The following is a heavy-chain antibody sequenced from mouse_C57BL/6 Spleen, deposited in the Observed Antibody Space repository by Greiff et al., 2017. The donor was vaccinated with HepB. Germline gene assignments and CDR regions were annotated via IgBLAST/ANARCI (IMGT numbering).Heavy chain of an antibody. CDR3: ARRYYGSRDYFDY. CDR1: GYTFTSYW. V-gene: IGHV1-69*01. CDR2: IDPSDSYT. D-gene: IGHD1-1*01. J-gene: IGHJ2*01. Sequence: VQLQQPGAELVMPGASVKLSCKASGYTFTSYWMHWVKQRPGQGLEWIGEIDPSDSYTNYNQKFKGKSTLTVDKSSSTAYMQLSSLTSEDSAVYYCARRYYGSRDYFDYWGQGTTLTVSS.